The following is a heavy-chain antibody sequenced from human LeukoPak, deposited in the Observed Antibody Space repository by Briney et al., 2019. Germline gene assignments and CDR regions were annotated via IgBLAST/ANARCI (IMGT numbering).Heavy chain of an antibody. J-gene: IGHJ4*02. CDR3: AKLTPSIAAAGTPGYYFDY. CDR1: GFTFSSYE. D-gene: IGHD6-13*01. Sequence: GGSLRLSCAASGFTFSSYEMNWVRQAPGKGLEWVSYISSSGTIYYADSVKGRFIISRDNAKNSLYLQMNSLRAEDTAVYYCAKLTPSIAAAGTPGYYFDYWGQGTLVTVSS. V-gene: IGHV3-48*03. CDR2: ISSSGTI.